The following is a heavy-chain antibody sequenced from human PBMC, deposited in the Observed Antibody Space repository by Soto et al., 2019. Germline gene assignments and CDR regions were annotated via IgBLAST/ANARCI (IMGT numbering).Heavy chain of an antibody. CDR2: IYWNDDK. Sequence: GPPVGNHSHPLTLTCIFSGFSLRTSGVGVGWIRQPPGKALDWLGFIYWNDDKRYSPSLKSRLTITKDTSKNQVVLTMTNMDPVDTATYYCAKSGSSGWYGWFDPWGQGTLVTVSS. CDR1: GFSLRTSGVG. J-gene: IGHJ5*02. CDR3: AKSGSSGWYGWFDP. D-gene: IGHD6-19*01. V-gene: IGHV2-5*01.